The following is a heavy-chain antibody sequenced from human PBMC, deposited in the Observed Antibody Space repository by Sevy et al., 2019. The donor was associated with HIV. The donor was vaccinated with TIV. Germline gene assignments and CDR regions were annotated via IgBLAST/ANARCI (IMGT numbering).Heavy chain of an antibody. CDR3: ARDSNSGYEDLEY. CDR2: ISSSSNYI. V-gene: IGHV3-21*01. J-gene: IGHJ4*02. Sequence: GGSLRISCAASGFTFDTYTMNWVRQAPGKGLEWLSSISSSSNYIYYADSVKGRFTISRDNAKNSMYLQMNSLRPEDTAVYYCARDSNSGYEDLEYWGQGTLVTVSS. D-gene: IGHD5-12*01. CDR1: GFTFDTYT.